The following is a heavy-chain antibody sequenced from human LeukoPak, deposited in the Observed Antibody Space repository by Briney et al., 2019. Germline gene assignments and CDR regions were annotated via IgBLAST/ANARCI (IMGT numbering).Heavy chain of an antibody. CDR1: GGTFSNYG. J-gene: IGHJ4*02. CDR2: IIPILGIT. D-gene: IGHD3-10*01. V-gene: IGHV1-69*04. Sequence: ASVKVSCKASGGTFSNYGLSWVRQAPGQGLEWMGRIIPILGITNYAQKFQDRVTITADKSMITAYMELSSLRSEDTAVYYCARDTNMVRGVPNFDSWGQGTLVTVSS. CDR3: ARDTNMVRGVPNFDS.